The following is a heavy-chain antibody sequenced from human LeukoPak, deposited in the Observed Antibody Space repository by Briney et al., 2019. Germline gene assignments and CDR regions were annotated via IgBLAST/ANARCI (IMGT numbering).Heavy chain of an antibody. CDR3: ARLPNVTPPLVGS. CDR2: IYHSGST. V-gene: IGHV4-38-2*01. D-gene: IGHD2-15*01. Sequence: SETLSLTCAVSGYSISSGYYWGWIRQPPGKGLEWIGSIYHSGSTYYNPSLKSRVTISVDTSKNQFSLKLCSVTAADTAVYYCARLPNVTPPLVGSWGQGTLVTVSS. CDR1: GYSISSGYY. J-gene: IGHJ5*02.